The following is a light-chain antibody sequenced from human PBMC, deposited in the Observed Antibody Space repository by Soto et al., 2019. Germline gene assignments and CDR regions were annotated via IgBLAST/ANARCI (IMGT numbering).Light chain of an antibody. V-gene: IGKV2-24*01. CDR1: QSLVHSDGNTY. CDR2: KIS. J-gene: IGKJ3*01. Sequence: DIVMTQSPLSSPVTLGQPATISCRSSQSLVHSDGNTYLSWLQQRPGHPPRLLIYKISNRFSEVPDRFSCSGAGTDVTLKISRVEAEDVGVYYCMQSTRFPLTFGPGIKVDIK. CDR3: MQSTRFPLT.